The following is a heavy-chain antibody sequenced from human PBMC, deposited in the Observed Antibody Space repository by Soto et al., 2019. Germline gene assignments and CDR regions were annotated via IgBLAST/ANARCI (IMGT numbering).Heavy chain of an antibody. V-gene: IGHV3-33*01. CDR3: ARDLGRYCSGGSCLKYYYYGMDV. CDR2: IWYDGSNK. Sequence: GGSLRLSCAASGFTFSSYGMHWVRQAPGKGLEWVAVIWYDGSNKYYADSVKGRFTISRDNSKNTLYLQMNSLRAEDTAVYYCARDLGRYCSGGSCLKYYYYGMDVSGQGTTVTVSS. J-gene: IGHJ6*02. CDR1: GFTFSSYG. D-gene: IGHD2-15*01.